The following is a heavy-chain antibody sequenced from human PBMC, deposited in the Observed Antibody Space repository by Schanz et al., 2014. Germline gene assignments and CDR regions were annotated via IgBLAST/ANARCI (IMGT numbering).Heavy chain of an antibody. CDR3: AKPPPAYTTNWYTYWFDY. D-gene: IGHD1-1*01. J-gene: IGHJ4*02. V-gene: IGHV3-23*04. Sequence: VQLVESGGGVVQPGRPRGLSGAASGSRFGGNAMSGFGQVQGKGLEWFSPISGGGGSTYYADSVKGRFTISRDNSKNPLSLQRNSLRADDTAVYYCAKPPPAYTTNWYTYWFDYWGQGTLVTVSS. CDR1: GSRFGGNA. CDR2: ISGGGGST.